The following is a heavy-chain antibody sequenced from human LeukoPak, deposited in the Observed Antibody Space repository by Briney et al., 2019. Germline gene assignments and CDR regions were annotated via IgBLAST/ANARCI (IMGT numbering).Heavy chain of an antibody. CDR2: ISGSDGST. CDR3: AKDLYGDYMIGY. CDR1: GFTFSSYA. D-gene: IGHD4-17*01. Sequence: GGSLRLSCAASGFTFSSYAMSWVRQAPGKGLEWVSVISGSDGSTYYADSVKGRFTISRDNSKNTLYLQMNSLRAEDTAVYYCAKDLYGDYMIGYWGQGTLVTVPS. J-gene: IGHJ4*02. V-gene: IGHV3-23*01.